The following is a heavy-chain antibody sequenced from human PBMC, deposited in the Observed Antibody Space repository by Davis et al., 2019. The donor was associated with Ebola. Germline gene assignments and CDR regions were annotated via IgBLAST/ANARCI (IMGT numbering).Heavy chain of an antibody. J-gene: IGHJ4*02. V-gene: IGHV3-23*01. CDR1: GFTSSTYA. Sequence: PGGSLRLSCAASGFTSSTYAMSWVRQAPGRGPEWVSGIGSDGINKDYADSVTGRFTISRDNSKNTMSLQMNGLTVEDTAVYYCARKEGGPNPFDYWGQGTLVTVSS. CDR2: IGSDGINK. CDR3: ARKEGGPNPFDY. D-gene: IGHD3-16*01.